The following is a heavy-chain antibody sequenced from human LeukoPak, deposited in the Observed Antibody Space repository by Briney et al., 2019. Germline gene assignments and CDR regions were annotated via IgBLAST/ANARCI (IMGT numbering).Heavy chain of an antibody. CDR3: ARHLIIRFYDY. CDR1: GGSIRSDF. V-gene: IGHV4-59*01. J-gene: IGHJ4*02. CDR2: VYYSGST. D-gene: IGHD3-3*01. Sequence: SGTLSLTCTVSGGSIRSDFWSWIRQPPGKGLEWIGYVYYSGSTNYSPSLNSRVTISIDTSKNKFSLKLTSVTAADTAVYYCARHLIIRFYDYWGQGTLVTVSS.